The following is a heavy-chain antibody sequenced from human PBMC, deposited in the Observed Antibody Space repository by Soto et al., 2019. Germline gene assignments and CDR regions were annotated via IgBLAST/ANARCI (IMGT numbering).Heavy chain of an antibody. V-gene: IGHV1-2*02. CDR3: ARGRPYYYGSGTRLGDWVDP. D-gene: IGHD3-10*01. Sequence: ASVKVACKASGYTFTAFYLHWVRQAPGQGLEWMGGINPNSGGTNYAQKFQGRVTMTRDTSISTAYMELSRLRSDDTAVYYCARGRPYYYGSGTRLGDWVDPWGQGTLVTVS. CDR1: GYTFTAFY. J-gene: IGHJ5*02. CDR2: INPNSGGT.